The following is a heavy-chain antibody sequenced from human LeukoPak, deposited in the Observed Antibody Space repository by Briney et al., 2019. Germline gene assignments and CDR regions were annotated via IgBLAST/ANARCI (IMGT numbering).Heavy chain of an antibody. D-gene: IGHD2-21*02. Sequence: SETLSLTCTVSGGSISSSGYYRGWIRQPPGKGLESIGIIYYSGTTYYNPSLKNRITISVDTSKNQFSLRLNSVTAAYTAVYHCVRLLCSGSDCYLDYWGQGALVTVSS. J-gene: IGHJ4*02. CDR1: GGSISSSGYY. CDR2: IYYSGTT. V-gene: IGHV4-39*01. CDR3: VRLLCSGSDCYLDY.